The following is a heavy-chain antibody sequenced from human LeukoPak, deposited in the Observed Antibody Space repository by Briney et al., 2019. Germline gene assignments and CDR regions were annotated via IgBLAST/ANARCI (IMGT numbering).Heavy chain of an antibody. V-gene: IGHV4-34*01. CDR3: ARGRPFLYYDSSGYSWFDP. J-gene: IGHJ5*02. Sequence: PLETLSLTCAVYGGSFSGYYWSWIRQPPGKGLEWIGEINHSGSTNYNPSLKSRVTISVDTSKNQFSLKLSSVTAADTAVYYCARGRPFLYYDSSGYSWFDPWGQGTLVTVSS. CDR1: GGSFSGYY. D-gene: IGHD3-22*01. CDR2: INHSGST.